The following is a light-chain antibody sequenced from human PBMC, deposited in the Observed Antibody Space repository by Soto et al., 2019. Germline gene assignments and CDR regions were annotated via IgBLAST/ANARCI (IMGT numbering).Light chain of an antibody. J-gene: IGLJ1*01. CDR2: EAS. CDR1: STDFVSYNR. Sequence: QSALTQPPSVSGSPGQSVTISCTGTSTDFVSYNRVSWYQQPPGTAPKLIIYEASNRPSGVPGRFSGSKSGNTASLTISGLQAADEADYYCNSYTISSAPVFGTGTKLTVL. V-gene: IGLV2-18*02. CDR3: NSYTISSAPV.